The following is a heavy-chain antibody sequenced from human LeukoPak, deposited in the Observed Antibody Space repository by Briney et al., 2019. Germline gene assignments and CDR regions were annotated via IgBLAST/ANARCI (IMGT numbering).Heavy chain of an antibody. J-gene: IGHJ4*02. CDR2: ISWNTDRI. D-gene: IGHD6-19*01. CDR1: GFKFDDYA. V-gene: IGHV3-9*01. CDR3: AKAHQWLVNVFDH. Sequence: PGRSLRLSCAASGFKFDDYAMHWFRQAPGKGLEWVSGISWNTDRIGYVDSVKGRFTISRDDAKNSLYLRMNSLRDEDTALYYCAKAHQWLVNVFDHWGQGTLVTVSS.